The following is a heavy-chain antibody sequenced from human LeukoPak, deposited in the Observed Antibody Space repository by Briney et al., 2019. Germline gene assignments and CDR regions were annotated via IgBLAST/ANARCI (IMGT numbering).Heavy chain of an antibody. V-gene: IGHV4-59*01. Sequence: SETLSLTCTVSGGSISSYYWSWIRQPPGKGLEWIGYIYYSGSTNYNPSLKSRVTISVDTSKNQFSLKLSSVTAADTAVYYCARGQQLVRGAGYYYHMDVWGKGTTVTVSS. CDR1: GGSISSYY. D-gene: IGHD6-6*01. CDR3: ARGQQLVRGAGYYYHMDV. CDR2: IYYSGST. J-gene: IGHJ6*03.